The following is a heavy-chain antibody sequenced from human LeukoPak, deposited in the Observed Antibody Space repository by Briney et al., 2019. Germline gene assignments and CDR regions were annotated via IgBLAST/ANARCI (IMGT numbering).Heavy chain of an antibody. V-gene: IGHV1-69*05. CDR1: VGSFTTYI. CDR2: IVPVSGTT. J-gene: IGHJ4*02. D-gene: IGHD1-1*01. CDR3: ARELGSTGSSVY. Sequence: SVKVSCKASVGSFTTYIITWMRQAPGRGLEWMGRIVPVSGTTQYAQNFQGRVTITTDESASTAYMELNSLRPEDTAVYYCARELGSTGSSVYWGQGTLVTVSS.